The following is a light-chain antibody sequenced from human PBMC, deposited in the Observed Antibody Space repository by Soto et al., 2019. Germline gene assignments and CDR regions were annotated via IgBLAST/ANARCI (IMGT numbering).Light chain of an antibody. V-gene: IGKV3-15*01. CDR2: AAS. J-gene: IGKJ3*01. CDR3: PHCNTGHPIA. CDR1: QGVSGN. Sequence: EIVMTQSPATLSVSPGERDTLSCRASQGVSGNLAWYQQKPGQAPRLLIYAASTRATGLPSRFSGSGSGTEFTLTLSSLQSEDFLSYYCPHCNTGHPIAFSPRTKVDIK.